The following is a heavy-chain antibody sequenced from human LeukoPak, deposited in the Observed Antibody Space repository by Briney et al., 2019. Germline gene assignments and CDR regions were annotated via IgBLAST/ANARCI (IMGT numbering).Heavy chain of an antibody. D-gene: IGHD3-10*01. J-gene: IGHJ6*02. CDR2: INWNGGST. CDR1: GFTFDDYG. CDR3: ARDRDGSGSYSDGTDV. V-gene: IGHV3-20*04. Sequence: PGGSLRLSCAAYGFTFDDYGMSWVRQAPGKGLEWVSGINWNGGSTGYADSVKGRFTISRGNAKNSLYLQMNSLRAEDTALYYCARDRDGSGSYSDGTDVWGQGTTVTVSS.